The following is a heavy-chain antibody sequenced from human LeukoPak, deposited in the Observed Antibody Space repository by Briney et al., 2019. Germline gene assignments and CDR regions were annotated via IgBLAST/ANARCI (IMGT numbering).Heavy chain of an antibody. CDR2: INPSGGST. J-gene: IGHJ4*02. V-gene: IGHV1-46*01. CDR3: ARDRGYCSGGSCYLFDY. D-gene: IGHD2-15*01. Sequence: ASVKVSCKASGYTFTSYYMHWVRQAPGQGLEWMGIINPSGGSTSYAQKFQGRVTMTRDTSTSTVYMELSSLRSEDMAVYYCARDRGYCSGGSCYLFDYWGQGTLVTVSS. CDR1: GYTFTSYY.